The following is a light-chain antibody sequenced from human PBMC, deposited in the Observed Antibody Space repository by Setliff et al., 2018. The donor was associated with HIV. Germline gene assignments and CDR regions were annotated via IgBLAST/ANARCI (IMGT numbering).Light chain of an antibody. J-gene: IGLJ2*01. V-gene: IGLV1-40*01. CDR2: GNN. CDR1: SSNIGAGNV. CDR3: QSYDNSLSGSL. Sequence: QSVLTQPPSVSGAPGQRVTISRTGSSSNIGAGNVVHWYQQLPGTAPKLLIFGNNNRPSVVPDRFSGSKSGTSASLAITGLQAEDEADYYCQSYDNSLSGSLFGGGTKVTVL.